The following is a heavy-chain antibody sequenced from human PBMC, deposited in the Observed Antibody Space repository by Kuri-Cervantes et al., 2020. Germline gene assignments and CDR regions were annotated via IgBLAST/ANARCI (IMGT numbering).Heavy chain of an antibody. D-gene: IGHD6-13*01. J-gene: IGHJ6*02. CDR2: ISAYNGNT. V-gene: IGHV1-18*01. CDR3: ARGAAAVSGYYYGMDV. Sequence: ASVKVSCKASGYTFTSYGISWVRQAPGQGLEWMGWISAYNGNTNYAQKLQGRVTVTTDTSTSTAYMELRSLRSDDTAVYYCARGAAAVSGYYYGMDVWGQGTTVTVSS. CDR1: GYTFTSYG.